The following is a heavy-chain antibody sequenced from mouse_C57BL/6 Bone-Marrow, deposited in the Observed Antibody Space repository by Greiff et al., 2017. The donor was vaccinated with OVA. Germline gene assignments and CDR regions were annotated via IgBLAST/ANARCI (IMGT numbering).Heavy chain of an antibody. CDR2: SRNKANDYTT. J-gene: IGHJ1*03. Sequence: EVNVVESGGGLVQSGRSLRLSCATSGFTFSDFYMEWVRQAPGKGLEWIAASRNKANDYTTEYSAPVKGRFNVSRYTTQSILYLQMNALRAKDTAIYYCAKDDYYWYFDVWGTGTTVTVSS. V-gene: IGHV7-1*01. CDR1: GFTFSDFY. CDR3: AKDDYYWYFDV.